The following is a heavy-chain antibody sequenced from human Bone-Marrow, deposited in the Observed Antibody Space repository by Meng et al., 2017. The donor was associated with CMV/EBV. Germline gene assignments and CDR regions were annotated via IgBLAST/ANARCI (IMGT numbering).Heavy chain of an antibody. V-gene: IGHV4-39*01. CDR1: GGSISSNSYY. J-gene: IGHJ6*02. Sequence: GSLRLSCIVSGGSISSNSYYWGWVRQPPGKGLEWLGSIDYSGSTFYNPSLKSRVTISVDTSKNQISLKVTSVTAADTAVYFCARLRYYEFWSGYPKDVWGQGTTVTVSS. CDR3: ARLRYYEFWSGYPKDV. D-gene: IGHD3-3*01. CDR2: IDYSGST.